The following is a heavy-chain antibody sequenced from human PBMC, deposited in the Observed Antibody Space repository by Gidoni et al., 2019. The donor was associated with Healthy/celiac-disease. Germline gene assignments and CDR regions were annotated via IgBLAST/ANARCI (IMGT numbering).Heavy chain of an antibody. CDR3: ARDQPGYCSGGSCYHYYYYGMDV. Sequence: QAQLVQSGPDVKKLGASEQVSCTACCFTFTSYAILLVRQAPGQRLAWMGWINAGNGYTKYSQKFQGRVTITRDTSASTAYMELSSLRSEDTAVYYCARDQPGYCSGGSCYHYYYYGMDVWGQGTTVTVSS. CDR2: INAGNGYT. D-gene: IGHD2-15*01. J-gene: IGHJ6*02. CDR1: CFTFTSYA. V-gene: IGHV1-3*01.